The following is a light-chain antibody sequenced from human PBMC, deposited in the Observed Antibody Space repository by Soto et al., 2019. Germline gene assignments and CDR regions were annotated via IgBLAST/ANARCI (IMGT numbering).Light chain of an antibody. CDR3: QRCSNWPLT. Sequence: EIELTQSPSTLSASPGERATLTCRASQGITSYVAWYQQKPGDAPKLLVYDASTIAAGGPSRFSGSGSGTDFTLTISSLQPEDVAIYYCQRCSNWPLTFGGGTKVDIK. CDR2: DAS. CDR1: QGITSY. V-gene: IGKV3-11*01. J-gene: IGKJ4*01.